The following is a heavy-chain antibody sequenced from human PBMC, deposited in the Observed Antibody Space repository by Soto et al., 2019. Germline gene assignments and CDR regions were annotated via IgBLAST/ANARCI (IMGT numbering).Heavy chain of an antibody. V-gene: IGHV4-59*01. D-gene: IGHD6-13*01. Sequence: QVQLQESGPGLVKPSETLSLTCTVSGGSISSYYWSWIRQPPGKGLEWIGYIYYSGSTNYNPSLKSRVTISVDTSKNQFSLKLSSVTAADTAVYYCARGGSSSWYVGYFDLWGRGTLVTVSS. CDR2: IYYSGST. CDR3: ARGGSSSWYVGYFDL. J-gene: IGHJ2*01. CDR1: GGSISSYY.